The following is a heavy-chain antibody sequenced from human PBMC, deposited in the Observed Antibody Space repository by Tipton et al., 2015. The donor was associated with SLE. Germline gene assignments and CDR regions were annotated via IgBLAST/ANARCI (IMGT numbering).Heavy chain of an antibody. Sequence: LRLSCTVSGGSISSGSYYWSWIRQPAGKGLEWIGRIYTSGSTNYNPSLKSRVTISVDTSKNQFSLKLSSVTAADTAVYYCARGVEDTAFWFDPWGQGTLVTVSS. D-gene: IGHD5-18*01. CDR1: GGSISSGSYY. CDR2: IYTSGST. CDR3: ARGVEDTAFWFDP. J-gene: IGHJ5*02. V-gene: IGHV4-61*02.